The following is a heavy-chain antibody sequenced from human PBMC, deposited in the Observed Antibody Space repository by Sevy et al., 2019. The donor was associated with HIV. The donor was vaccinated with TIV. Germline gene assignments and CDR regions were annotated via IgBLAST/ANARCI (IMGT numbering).Heavy chain of an antibody. CDR2: ISGFGNT. J-gene: IGHJ3*01. V-gene: IGHV3-23*01. CDR3: AKVLNPALEPMMEVTVRSLKGFDV. CDR1: GFTFNTHV. D-gene: IGHD3-22*01. Sequence: GGSLRLSCVASGFTFNTHVMNWVRQAPGKGLEWVSSISGFGNTYYVDSVRGRFTISRDNAKNTLYLQMNSLRADDTAVYYCAKVLNPALEPMMEVTVRSLKGFDVWGQGTMVTVSS.